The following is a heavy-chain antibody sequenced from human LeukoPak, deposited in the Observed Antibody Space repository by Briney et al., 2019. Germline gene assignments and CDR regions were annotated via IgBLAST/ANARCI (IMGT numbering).Heavy chain of an antibody. J-gene: IGHJ4*02. CDR2: ISSSGSTI. D-gene: IGHD3-16*01. CDR3: ARDWGLVKYLDY. CDR1: GFTFSNAW. V-gene: IGHV3-11*01. Sequence: GGSLRLSCAASGFTFSNAWMSWVRQAPGKGLEWVSYISSSGSTIFYADSVKGRFTISRDNAKNSLYLQMNSLRAEDTAVYYCARDWGLVKYLDYWGQGTLVTVSS.